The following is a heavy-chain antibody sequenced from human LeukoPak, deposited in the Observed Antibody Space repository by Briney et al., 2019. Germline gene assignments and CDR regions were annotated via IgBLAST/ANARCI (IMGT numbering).Heavy chain of an antibody. CDR3: ARDIAAVEDAFDI. V-gene: IGHV3-66*01. J-gene: IGHJ3*02. D-gene: IGHD6-13*01. Sequence: GGSLRLSCAASGFIVSSSYMGWVRQAPGKGLEWVSYIYSDGRTFYADSVKGRFTTSRDSSKNTLYFQMNSLRAEDTAVYYCARDIAAVEDAFDIWGQGTMVTVSS. CDR2: IYSDGRT. CDR1: GFIVSSSY.